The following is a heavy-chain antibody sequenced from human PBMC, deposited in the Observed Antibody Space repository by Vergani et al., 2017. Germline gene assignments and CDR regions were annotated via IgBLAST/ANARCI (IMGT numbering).Heavy chain of an antibody. Sequence: QVQLVESGGGVVQPGRSLRLSCAASGFTFSSYGMHWVRQAPGKGLEWVAVIWYDGSNKYYADSVKGRFTISRDNSKNTLYLQMNSLRAEDTAVYYCARDRDYYDSSGYYRYYYYGMDVWGQGP. CDR3: ARDRDYYDSSGYYRYYYYGMDV. CDR2: IWYDGSNK. J-gene: IGHJ6*02. V-gene: IGHV3-33*01. CDR1: GFTFSSYG. D-gene: IGHD3-22*01.